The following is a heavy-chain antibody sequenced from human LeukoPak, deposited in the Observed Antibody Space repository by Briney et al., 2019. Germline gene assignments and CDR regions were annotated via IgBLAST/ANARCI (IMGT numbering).Heavy chain of an antibody. CDR3: ARVEATTARSYYYYYMDV. D-gene: IGHD1-1*01. J-gene: IGHJ6*03. CDR2: ITTGSSYI. V-gene: IGHV3-21*06. CDR1: GFSFTSYA. Sequence: GGSLRLSCSASGFSFTSYAMNWVRQAPGKGLEWVSSITTGSSYIYYADSVRGRFSVSRDNAKNSLYLEMNSLRAEDTDVYYCARVEATTARSYYYYYMDVWGKGTTVTVSS.